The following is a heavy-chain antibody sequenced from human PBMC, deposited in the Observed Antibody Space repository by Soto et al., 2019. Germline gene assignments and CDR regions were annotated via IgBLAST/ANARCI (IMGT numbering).Heavy chain of an antibody. J-gene: IGHJ6*02. CDR3: ARQPGRIAVAGTYYYYGMDV. Sequence: SETLSLTCAVCGGSFSGYYWSWIRQPPGKGLEWIGEINHSGSTNYNPSLKSRVTISVDTSKNQFSLKLSSVTAADTAVYYCARQPGRIAVAGTYYYYGMDVWGQGTTVTVSS. D-gene: IGHD6-19*01. V-gene: IGHV4-34*01. CDR2: INHSGST. CDR1: GGSFSGYY.